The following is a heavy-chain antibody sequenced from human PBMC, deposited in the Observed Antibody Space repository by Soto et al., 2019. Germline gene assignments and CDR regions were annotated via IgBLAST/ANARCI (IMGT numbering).Heavy chain of an antibody. Sequence: LSLTCTVSGGSISSGDYYWSWIRQPPGKGLEWIGYIYYSGSTYYNPSLKSRVTISVDTSKNQFSLKLSSVTAADTAVYYCARVPQHYYDSSGYSSDYWGQGTLVTVSS. V-gene: IGHV4-30-4*01. CDR3: ARVPQHYYDSSGYSSDY. D-gene: IGHD3-22*01. CDR2: IYYSGST. CDR1: GGSISSGDYY. J-gene: IGHJ4*02.